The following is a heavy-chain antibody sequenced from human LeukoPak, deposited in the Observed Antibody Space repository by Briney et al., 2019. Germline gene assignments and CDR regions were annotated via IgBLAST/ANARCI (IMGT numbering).Heavy chain of an antibody. CDR2: ISYDGSNK. CDR1: GFTFSSYA. Sequence: PGGSLRLSCAASGFTFSSYAMHWVRQAPGKGLEWVAVISYDGSNKYYADSVKGRFTISRDNPKNTLYLQMNSLRAEDTAVYYCARAAPGIVFLLDYFDYWGQGTLVTVSS. CDR3: ARAAPGIVFLLDYFDY. D-gene: IGHD1-26*01. J-gene: IGHJ4*02. V-gene: IGHV3-30-3*01.